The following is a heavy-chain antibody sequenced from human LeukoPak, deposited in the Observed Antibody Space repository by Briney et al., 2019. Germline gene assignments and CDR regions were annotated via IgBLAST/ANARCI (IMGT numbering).Heavy chain of an antibody. V-gene: IGHV3-23*01. Sequence: QPGGSLRLSCAASGFTFSSYAMSWVRQAPGKGLEWVSAISGSGGSTYYADSVKGRFTISRDNSKNTLYLQMNSLRAEDTAVYYCAKGVSLYGWNDVPLPPSDPWGQGTLVTVSS. CDR1: GFTFSSYA. D-gene: IGHD1-1*01. CDR3: AKGVSLYGWNDVPLPPSDP. J-gene: IGHJ5*02. CDR2: ISGSGGST.